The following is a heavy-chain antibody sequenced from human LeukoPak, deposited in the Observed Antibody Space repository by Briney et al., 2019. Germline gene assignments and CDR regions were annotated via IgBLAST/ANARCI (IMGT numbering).Heavy chain of an antibody. CDR2: ISSSGSTI. D-gene: IGHD3-22*01. J-gene: IGHJ5*02. CDR3: ARGSSDYYDSSGYIPITSWFDP. CDR1: GFTFSSYE. Sequence: GGSLRLSCAASGFTFSSYEMNWVRQAPGKGLEWVSYISSSGSTIYYADSVKGRFTISRDNAKNSLYLQMNSLRAEDTAVYYCARGSSDYYDSSGYIPITSWFDPWGQGTLVTVSS. V-gene: IGHV3-48*03.